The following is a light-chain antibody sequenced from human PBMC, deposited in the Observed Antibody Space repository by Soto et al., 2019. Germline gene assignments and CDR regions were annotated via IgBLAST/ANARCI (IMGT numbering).Light chain of an antibody. CDR3: QQRNNWPPFT. CDR1: QSVSSN. V-gene: IGKV3-11*01. J-gene: IGKJ3*01. CDR2: DAS. Sequence: EIVLTQSPGTLSLSPGERATLSCRASQSVSSNLAWYQQKPGQAPRLLIYDASNRATGNPARFSGSGSGTDFTLTISSLQPEDFAVYYYQQRNNWPPFTFGPGTKVDIK.